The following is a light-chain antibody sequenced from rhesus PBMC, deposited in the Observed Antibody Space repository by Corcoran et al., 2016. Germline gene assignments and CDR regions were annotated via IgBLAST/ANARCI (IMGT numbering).Light chain of an antibody. V-gene: IGKV1-22*01. CDR2: RAS. J-gene: IGKJ3*01. CDR3: QYYTISPIFT. CDR1: QNISNW. Sequence: DIQMTQSPSSLSAFVGDTVTITCRASQNISNWLAWYQPQPGKAPKLLLYRASTLQRGVPSRFSGSGSRTDFTLTISDLQSEDFTTYYCQYYTISPIFTFGPGTKLDI.